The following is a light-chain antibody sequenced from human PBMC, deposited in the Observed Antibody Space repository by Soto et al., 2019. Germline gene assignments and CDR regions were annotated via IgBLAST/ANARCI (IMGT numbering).Light chain of an antibody. V-gene: IGLV2-14*03. CDR2: DVN. CDR3: TSYTSSNTRWV. J-gene: IGLJ3*02. CDR1: SSDIGGYNY. Sequence: QSALTQPASVSGSPGQSITISCTGTSSDIGGYNYVSWYQQHPGKAPKLIIYDVNDRPSGVSNRFSGSKSGNTASLTISGLQAEDEADYYCTSYTSSNTRWVFGGGTKVTVL.